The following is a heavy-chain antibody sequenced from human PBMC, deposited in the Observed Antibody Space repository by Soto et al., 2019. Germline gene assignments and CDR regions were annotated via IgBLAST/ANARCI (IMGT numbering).Heavy chain of an antibody. D-gene: IGHD2-21*01. J-gene: IGHJ5*02. CDR2: IIPILGIA. CDR1: GGTFSSYT. CDR3: ARGFLSAKNWFDP. Sequence: GASVKVSCKASGGTFSSYTISWVRQAPGQGLEWMGRIIPILGIANYAQKFQGRVTITADKSTSTAYMELSSLRSEDTAVYYCARGFLSAKNWFDPWGQGTLVTVSS. V-gene: IGHV1-69*02.